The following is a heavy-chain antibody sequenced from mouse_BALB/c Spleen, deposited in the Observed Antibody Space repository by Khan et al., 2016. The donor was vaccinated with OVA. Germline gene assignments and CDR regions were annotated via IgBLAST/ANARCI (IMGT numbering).Heavy chain of an antibody. Sequence: EVELVESGGGLVQPGGSRKLSCAASGFTFSSFGLHWVRQAPKKGLEWVAYISSGSSTIYYVDTVKGRFTFSRDNAKNTLFLQMTSLRSEDTAMYYCARSGGNFHWYFDVWGAGTSVTVSS. CDR1: GFTFSSFG. J-gene: IGHJ1*01. CDR2: ISSGSSTI. D-gene: IGHD2-1*01. V-gene: IGHV5-17*02. CDR3: ARSGGNFHWYFDV.